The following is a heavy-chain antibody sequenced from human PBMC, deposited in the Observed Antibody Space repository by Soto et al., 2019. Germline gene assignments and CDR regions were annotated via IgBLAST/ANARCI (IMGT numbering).Heavy chain of an antibody. Sequence: QVRLVESGGGVVQPGGSLRLSCATSGFSLSSYAMHWVRQAPGKGLEWVALMSYDETKKYYADSVKGRFTISRDTSNNTLFLQMNNLRVEDTAVYYCAKDRRDGDFMHILVVDFWGQGALVTVSS. CDR2: MSYDETKK. J-gene: IGHJ4*02. CDR1: GFSLSSYA. CDR3: AKDRRDGDFMHILVVDF. D-gene: IGHD2-15*01. V-gene: IGHV3-30*18.